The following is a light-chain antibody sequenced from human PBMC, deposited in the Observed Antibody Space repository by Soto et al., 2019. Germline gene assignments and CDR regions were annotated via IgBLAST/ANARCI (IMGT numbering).Light chain of an antibody. CDR1: QSISRY. V-gene: IGKV3-11*01. J-gene: IGKJ4*01. CDR2: DAS. Sequence: EIVLTQSPATLSLSPGQRATLSCRASQSISRYLAWYQQKPGQAPRLLIYDASNRATGIPAKFSGSGSGADFTLTISSLEPEDSAVYSCQQRADWPLLTLGGGTKVEL. CDR3: QQRADWPLLT.